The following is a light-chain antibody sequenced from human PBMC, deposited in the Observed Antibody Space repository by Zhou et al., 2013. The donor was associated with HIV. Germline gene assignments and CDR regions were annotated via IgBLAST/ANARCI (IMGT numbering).Light chain of an antibody. CDR1: QDIAGW. CDR3: QQAHSFPYT. Sequence: DIQMTQSPSSVSASVGDRVTITCRASQDIAGWLAWYQQNPGTAPRLLIFDASGLQSGVPSRFTGSGSGTGYTLTISSLQPEDFATYYCQQAHSFPYTFGQGTKLETK. J-gene: IGKJ2*01. V-gene: IGKV1-12*01. CDR2: DAS.